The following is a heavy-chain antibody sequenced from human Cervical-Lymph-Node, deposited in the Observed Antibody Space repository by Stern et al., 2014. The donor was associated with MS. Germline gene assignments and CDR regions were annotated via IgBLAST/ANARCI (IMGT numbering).Heavy chain of an antibody. Sequence: EVQLVESGAEVKKPGESLKLSCKLSGYSFTIYYIALGWQIPGKGLEWMEVIYPYASDTTYSPSFQGQVTISADKSITTASLQWSSLRASDTAMYYCARHVQGFDYWGQGTLVTVSS. CDR1: GYSFTIYY. CDR2: IYPYASDT. CDR3: ARHVQGFDY. J-gene: IGHJ4*02. V-gene: IGHV5-51*01.